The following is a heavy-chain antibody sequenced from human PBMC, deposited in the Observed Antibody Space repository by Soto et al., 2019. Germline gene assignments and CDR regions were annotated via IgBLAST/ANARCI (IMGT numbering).Heavy chain of an antibody. V-gene: IGHV3-48*02. J-gene: IGHJ3*02. CDR3: ARDPYYGGNSGDAFDI. D-gene: IGHD4-17*01. Sequence: GGSLRLSCAASGFTFSSYSMNWVRQAPGKGLEWVSYISSSSTIYYADSVKGRFTISRDNAKNSLYLQMNSLRDEDTAVYYCARDPYYGGNSGDAFDIWGQGTMVTVSS. CDR1: GFTFSSYS. CDR2: ISSSSTI.